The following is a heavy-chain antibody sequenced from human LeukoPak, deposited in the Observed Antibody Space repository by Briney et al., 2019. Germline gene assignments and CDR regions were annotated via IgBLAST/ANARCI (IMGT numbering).Heavy chain of an antibody. J-gene: IGHJ4*02. V-gene: IGHV3-48*04. CDR1: GFTFSSYS. Sequence: GGSLTLSCAASGFTFSSYSMNWVRQAPGKGLEWVSYISSSSRTIYYADSVKGRFTISRDNAKNSLYLQMNSLRAEDTAVYYCARVKTLPGYSSGWYGSTKTHFDYWGQGTLVTVSS. CDR3: ARVKTLPGYSSGWYGSTKTHFDY. CDR2: ISSSSRTI. D-gene: IGHD6-19*01.